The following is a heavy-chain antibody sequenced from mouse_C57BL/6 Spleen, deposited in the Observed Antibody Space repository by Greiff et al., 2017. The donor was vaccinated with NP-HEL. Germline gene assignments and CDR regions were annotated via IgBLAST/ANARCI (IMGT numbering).Heavy chain of an antibody. Sequence: QGKRQKSGEEWGRKGASVKLSCKASGYTFTSYWMHWVKQRPGRGLEWIGRIDPNSGGTKYNEKFKSKAILTVDKPSSTAYMQLSSLTSEDSAVYYCARYDLSLDYWGQGTTLTVSS. CDR3: ARYDLSLDY. CDR1: GYTFTSYW. D-gene: IGHD2-12*01. V-gene: IGHV1-72*01. J-gene: IGHJ2*01. CDR2: IDPNSGGT.